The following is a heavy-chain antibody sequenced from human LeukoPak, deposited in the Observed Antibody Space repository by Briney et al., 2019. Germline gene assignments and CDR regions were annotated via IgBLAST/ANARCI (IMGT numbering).Heavy chain of an antibody. Sequence: GSLRLSCAASGFTFSSYAMSWVRQAPGMGLEWVSSIGGSGDITYYADSVKGRFTISRDNSKNTLYLQMNSLRAEDTAVYYCAKDPRNYGDYGSYYFDYWGQGTLVTVSS. CDR1: GFTFSSYA. J-gene: IGHJ4*02. CDR2: IGGSGDIT. D-gene: IGHD4-17*01. V-gene: IGHV3-23*01. CDR3: AKDPRNYGDYGSYYFDY.